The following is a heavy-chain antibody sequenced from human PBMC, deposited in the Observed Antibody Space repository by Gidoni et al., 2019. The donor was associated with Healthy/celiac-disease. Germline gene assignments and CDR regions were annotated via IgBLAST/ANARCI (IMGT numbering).Heavy chain of an antibody. D-gene: IGHD2-2*01. CDR1: GFTFSSYA. CDR3: AKPVKLRSSTSCYAD. Sequence: EVQLLESGGGLVQPGGSLRLSCAASGFTFSSYAMSWVRQAPGKGLEWVSAISGSGGSTYYADAVKGRFTISRDNSKNTLYLQMNSLRAEDTAVYYCAKPVKLRSSTSCYADWGQGTLVTVSS. J-gene: IGHJ4*02. CDR2: ISGSGGST. V-gene: IGHV3-23*01.